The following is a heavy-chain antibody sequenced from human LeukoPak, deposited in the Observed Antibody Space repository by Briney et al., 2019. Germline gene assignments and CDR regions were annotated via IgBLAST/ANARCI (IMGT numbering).Heavy chain of an antibody. Sequence: PGGSWGLSLAPPEFTFGSYAMSWVRQAPGKGLEWVSAISGSGGSKYSADSVKGRFTISRDNSKNTLYLQMNSLRAEDTAVYYCAKDDFRGRTGYWGQGTLVTVSS. CDR3: AKDDFRGRTGY. CDR2: ISGSGGSK. V-gene: IGHV3-23*01. J-gene: IGHJ4*02. CDR1: EFTFGSYA. D-gene: IGHD3-10*01.